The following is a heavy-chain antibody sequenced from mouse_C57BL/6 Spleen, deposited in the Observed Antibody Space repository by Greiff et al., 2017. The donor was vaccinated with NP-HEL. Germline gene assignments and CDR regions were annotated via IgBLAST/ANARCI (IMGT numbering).Heavy chain of an antibody. D-gene: IGHD2-4*01. Sequence: VQLKQSGPELVKPGASVKISCKASGYSFTGYYMNWVKQSPEKSLEWIGEINPSTGGTTYNQKFKAKATLTVDKSSSTAFMQLKSLTSEDSAVYYCARGDYDPYYYAMDYWGQGTSVPVSS. CDR3: ARGDYDPYYYAMDY. J-gene: IGHJ4*01. CDR2: INPSTGGT. V-gene: IGHV1-42*01. CDR1: GYSFTGYY.